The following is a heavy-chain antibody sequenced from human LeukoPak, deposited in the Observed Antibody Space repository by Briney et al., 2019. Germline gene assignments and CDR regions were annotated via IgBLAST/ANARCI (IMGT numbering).Heavy chain of an antibody. V-gene: IGHV3-23*01. Sequence: GGSLRLSCAASGFTFSSYAMSWVRQAPGKGLEWVSAISGSGGSTYYADSVKGRFTISRDNSKNTLYLQMNSLRAEDTAVYYCAKVDYGDYVVRPRAYYYYYGMDVWGQGTTVTASS. CDR3: AKVDYGDYVVRPRAYYYYYGMDV. D-gene: IGHD4-17*01. CDR1: GFTFSSYA. J-gene: IGHJ6*02. CDR2: ISGSGGST.